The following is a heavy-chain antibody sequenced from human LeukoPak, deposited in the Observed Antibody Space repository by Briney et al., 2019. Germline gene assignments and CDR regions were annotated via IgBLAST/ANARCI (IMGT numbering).Heavy chain of an antibody. Sequence: WASVKVSCKASGGTFSSYAISWVRQAPGQGLEWMGGIVPIFGTANYAQKFQGRVTITTDESTSTAYMELSSLRSEDTAVYYCARDAGTTEAGDYYYMDVWGKGTTVTVSS. J-gene: IGHJ6*03. CDR3: ARDAGTTEAGDYYYMDV. CDR1: GGTFSSYA. D-gene: IGHD1-7*01. V-gene: IGHV1-69*05. CDR2: IVPIFGTA.